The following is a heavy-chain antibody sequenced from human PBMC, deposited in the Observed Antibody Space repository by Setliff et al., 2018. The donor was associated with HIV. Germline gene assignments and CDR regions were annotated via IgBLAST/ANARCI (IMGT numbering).Heavy chain of an antibody. CDR2: FYYSGNT. CDR1: GGSISSSSYY. J-gene: IGHJ4*02. CDR3: AREPDSIPYDY. V-gene: IGHV4-39*07. D-gene: IGHD4-4*01. Sequence: LSLTCTVSGGSISSSSYYWGWIRQPPGKGLEWIGSFYYSGNTYYNPSLKSRVTISVDASRNQFSLKLSSVTAADTAVYYCAREPDSIPYDYWGQGTLVTVTS.